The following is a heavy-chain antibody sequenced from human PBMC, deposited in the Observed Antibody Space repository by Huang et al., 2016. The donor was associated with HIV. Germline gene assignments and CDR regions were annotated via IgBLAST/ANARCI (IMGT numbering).Heavy chain of an antibody. Sequence: QVQLVQSGAEVKKPGASVKVSCKVSGYTLTDLSMHWVRQAPGKGLEWMEVFDPEESETIYAQKFQGRVTMTEDTATDTAYMELSSLRSEDTAVYYCATVYRRFRNHDSGDYYFDYWDQGTLVTVSS. CDR3: ATVYRRFRNHDSGDYYFDY. CDR1: GYTLTDLS. V-gene: IGHV1-24*01. J-gene: IGHJ4*02. D-gene: IGHD3-22*01. CDR2: FDPEESET.